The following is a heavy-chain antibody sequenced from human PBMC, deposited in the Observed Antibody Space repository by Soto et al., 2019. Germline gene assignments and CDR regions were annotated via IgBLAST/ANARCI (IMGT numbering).Heavy chain of an antibody. V-gene: IGHV1-3*01. CDR3: ARYYAYYYDSSGYLDY. Sequence: QVQLVQSGAEVKKPGASVKVSCKASGYTFTSYAMHWVRQAPGQRLEWMGWINAGNGNTKYSQKFQGRVTITRDTSASTAYMELSSLRSEDTAVYYCARYYAYYYDSSGYLDYWGQGTLVTVSS. CDR2: INAGNGNT. J-gene: IGHJ4*02. D-gene: IGHD3-22*01. CDR1: GYTFTSYA.